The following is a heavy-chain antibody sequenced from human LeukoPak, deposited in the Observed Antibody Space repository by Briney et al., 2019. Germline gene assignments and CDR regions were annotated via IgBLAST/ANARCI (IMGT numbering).Heavy chain of an antibody. CDR3: AKDRTSGYSSSIPDH. V-gene: IGHV3-64*02. CDR1: GFTLSSYS. CDR2: INYKGGTT. Sequence: PGGSLRLSCAASGFTLSSYSMHWVRQSPGRGLGYVSAINYKGGTTYYADSVKGRFTISRDNHKNTLYLQMASLRAEDTAVFYCAKDRTSGYSSSIPDHWGQGTLVTVSP. D-gene: IGHD6-13*01. J-gene: IGHJ4*02.